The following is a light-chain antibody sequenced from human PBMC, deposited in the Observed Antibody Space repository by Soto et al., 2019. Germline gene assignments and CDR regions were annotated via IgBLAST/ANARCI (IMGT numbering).Light chain of an antibody. V-gene: IGLV2-14*03. Sequence: QSALTQPASVSGSPGQSITISCTGTSSDIGGYNYVSWYQQHPGKAPKLIIYDVSNRPSGVSNRFSGSKSGNTASLPISGLQAEDDGDYYCSSYRSSSSAHVVFGGGTKLTVL. J-gene: IGLJ2*01. CDR1: SSDIGGYNY. CDR3: SSYRSSSSAHVV. CDR2: DVS.